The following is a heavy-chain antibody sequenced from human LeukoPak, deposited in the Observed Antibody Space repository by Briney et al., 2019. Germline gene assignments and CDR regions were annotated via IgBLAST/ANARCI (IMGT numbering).Heavy chain of an antibody. D-gene: IGHD4-17*01. CDR2: ISVYNGNA. CDR1: GYTFISYA. V-gene: IGHV1-18*01. J-gene: IGHJ4*02. CDR3: ARGALRYGDPSFDY. Sequence: ASVKVSCKASGYTFISYAITWVRQAPGQGLEWMGWISVYNGNANYAQKVQGRVTMTTDTSTSTAYMELRSQRSDDTAVYYCARGALRYGDPSFDYWGQGTLVTVSS.